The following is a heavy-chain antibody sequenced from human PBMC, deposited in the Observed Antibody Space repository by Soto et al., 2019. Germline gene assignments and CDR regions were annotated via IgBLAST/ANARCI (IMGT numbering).Heavy chain of an antibody. J-gene: IGHJ6*02. V-gene: IGHV1-18*01. Sequence: ASVKVSCKASGYTFTSYGISWVRQAPGQGLEWMGWISAYNGNTNYAQKLQGRVTMTTDTSTSTAYMELRSLRSDDTAVHYCASYSCGWRLYYYYVMDVWSQGTTVTVS. D-gene: IGHD6-19*01. CDR3: ASYSCGWRLYYYYVMDV. CDR1: GYTFTSYG. CDR2: ISAYNGNT.